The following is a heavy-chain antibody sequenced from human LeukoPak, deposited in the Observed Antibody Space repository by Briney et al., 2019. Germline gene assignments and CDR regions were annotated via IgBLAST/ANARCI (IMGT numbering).Heavy chain of an antibody. Sequence: GGSLRLSCAVSGFTFSDYWMNWVRQAPGKGLEWAASINQNGGEKSYVDSVKGRFTISRDNPKNSLYLQMSSLRAEDTAVYYCARDGTAAGLYFDLWGQGTLVTVSS. CDR3: ARDGTAAGLYFDL. J-gene: IGHJ4*01. CDR2: INQNGGEK. D-gene: IGHD6-13*01. CDR1: GFTFSDYW. V-gene: IGHV3-7*01.